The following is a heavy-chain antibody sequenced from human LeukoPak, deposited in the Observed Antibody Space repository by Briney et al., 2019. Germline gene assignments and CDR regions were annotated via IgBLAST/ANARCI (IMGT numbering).Heavy chain of an antibody. CDR1: GFTFSSYA. V-gene: IGHV3-23*01. J-gene: IGHJ4*02. D-gene: IGHD2-15*01. CDR3: AKEPDIVVVVAAILAY. CDR2: ISGSGGST. Sequence: GGSLRLSCAASGFTFSSYAMSWVRQAPGKGLEWVSAISGSGGSTYYADSVKGRFTISRDNSKNTLYLQMNSLRAEDTAVYYCAKEPDIVVVVAAILAYWGLGTLVTVSS.